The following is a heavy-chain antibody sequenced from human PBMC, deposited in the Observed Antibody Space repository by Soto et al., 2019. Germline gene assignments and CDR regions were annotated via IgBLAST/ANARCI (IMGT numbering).Heavy chain of an antibody. CDR2: ISYDGSNK. V-gene: IGHV3-30-3*01. CDR3: AKAPVAARPGPNYYYYYGMDV. D-gene: IGHD6-6*01. Sequence: LSLTCAVSSYSITSGNWWSWVRQAPGKGLEWVAVISYDGSNKYYADSVKGRFTISRDNSKNTLYLQMNSLRAEDTAVYYCAKAPVAARPGPNYYYYYGMDVWGQGTTVTVSS. CDR1: SYSITSGNW. J-gene: IGHJ6*02.